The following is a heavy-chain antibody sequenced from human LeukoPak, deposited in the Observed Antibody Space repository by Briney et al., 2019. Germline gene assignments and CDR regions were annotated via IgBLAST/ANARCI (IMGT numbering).Heavy chain of an antibody. Sequence: ASVKVSCKASGYTFTSYGISWVRQAPGQGLEWMGWISAYNGNTNYAQKLQGRVTMTTDTSTSTAYMELRSLRSDDTAVYYCARGRGIAARRDYYYYMDVWGKGTMVTVSS. J-gene: IGHJ6*03. D-gene: IGHD6-6*01. V-gene: IGHV1-18*01. CDR2: ISAYNGNT. CDR1: GYTFTSYG. CDR3: ARGRGIAARRDYYYYMDV.